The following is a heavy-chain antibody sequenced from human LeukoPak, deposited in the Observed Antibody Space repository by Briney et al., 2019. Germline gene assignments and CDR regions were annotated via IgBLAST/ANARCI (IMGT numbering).Heavy chain of an antibody. CDR3: ARDLNWETY. Sequence: GGSLRLSCAASGFTSSSYWMTWVRQAPGKGLEWVANIKPDGSQIYYVDSVKGRFTISRDNAKNSLYLQMNSLRAEDTGVYYCARDLNWETYWGQGTLVSVSS. J-gene: IGHJ4*02. D-gene: IGHD7-27*01. CDR1: GFTSSSYW. V-gene: IGHV3-7*01. CDR2: IKPDGSQI.